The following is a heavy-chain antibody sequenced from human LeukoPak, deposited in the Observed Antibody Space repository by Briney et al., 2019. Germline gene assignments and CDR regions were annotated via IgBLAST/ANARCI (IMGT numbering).Heavy chain of an antibody. Sequence: PGGSLRLSCAASGXTFXSXXXXXVXXXPGXXLMWVSRINTDGSSTTYADSVKGRFTFSRDNAKNTLYLQMNSLRAEDTAVYYCASGPWELDYWGQGTLVTVSS. J-gene: IGHJ4*02. CDR3: ASGPWELDY. CDR1: GXTFXSXX. D-gene: IGHD4-23*01. CDR2: INTDGSST. V-gene: IGHV3-74*01.